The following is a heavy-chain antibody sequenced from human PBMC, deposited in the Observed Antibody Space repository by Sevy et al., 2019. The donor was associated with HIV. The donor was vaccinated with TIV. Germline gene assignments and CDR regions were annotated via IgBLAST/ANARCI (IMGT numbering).Heavy chain of an antibody. J-gene: IGHJ4*02. V-gene: IGHV3-30-3*01. CDR2: ISYDGSNK. D-gene: IGHD3-22*01. CDR1: GFTFSSYA. Sequence: GGSLRLSCAASGFTFSSYAMHWVRQAPGKGLEWVAVISYDGSNKYYAYSVKGRFTISRDNSKNTLYLQMNSLRAEDTAVYYCARETISSGYYGYFDYWGQGTLVTVSS. CDR3: ARETISSGYYGYFDY.